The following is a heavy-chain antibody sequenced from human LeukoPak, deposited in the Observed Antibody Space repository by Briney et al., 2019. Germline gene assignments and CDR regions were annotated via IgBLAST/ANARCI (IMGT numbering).Heavy chain of an antibody. Sequence: PGGSLRLSCAASGFTFSSYEMNWVRQVPGKGLESVSYMSRSGDIIYYADSVKGRFTISRDNAKNSLYLQMNSLRAEDTAVYYCARDVYYDSGSPRLDYWGQGTLVTVSS. V-gene: IGHV3-48*03. CDR1: GFTFSSYE. J-gene: IGHJ4*02. CDR3: ARDVYYDSGSPRLDY. D-gene: IGHD3-10*01. CDR2: MSRSGDII.